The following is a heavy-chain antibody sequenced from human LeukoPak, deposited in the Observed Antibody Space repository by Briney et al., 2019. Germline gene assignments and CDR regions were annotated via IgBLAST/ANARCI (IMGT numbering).Heavy chain of an antibody. V-gene: IGHV4-34*01. CDR3: AVGITILGVAASFDS. Sequence: SETLALTCAVYGASYNAYYWSWIRQPPGKGLEWIGDIDHRGTATYNPSLKSRLTISADASKNQFSLKLNSVTDADTAVYYCAVGITILGVAASFDSWGQGNLVIVSS. CDR1: GASYNAYY. CDR2: IDHRGTA. D-gene: IGHD3-3*01. J-gene: IGHJ4*02.